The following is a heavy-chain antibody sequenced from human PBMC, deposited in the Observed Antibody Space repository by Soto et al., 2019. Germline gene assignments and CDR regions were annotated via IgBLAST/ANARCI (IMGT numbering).Heavy chain of an antibody. V-gene: IGHV3-73*01. J-gene: IGHJ4*02. CDR2: IRSKANSYAT. Sequence: GGSLRLSCAASGFTFSGSAMHWVRQASGKGLEWVGRIRSKANSYATAYAASVKGRFTISRDDSKNTAYLQMNSLKTEDTAVYYCTRLVIVGATKYYFDYWGQGTLVTVSS. D-gene: IGHD1-26*01. CDR1: GFTFSGSA. CDR3: TRLVIVGATKYYFDY.